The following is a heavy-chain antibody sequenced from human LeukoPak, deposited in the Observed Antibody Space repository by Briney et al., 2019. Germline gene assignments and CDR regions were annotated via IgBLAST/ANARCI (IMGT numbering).Heavy chain of an antibody. V-gene: IGHV1-18*01. J-gene: IGHJ5*02. CDR2: ISDYNGNT. Sequence: ASVKVSCKSSVYTLTSYGISWVRQARGQGLEWMGWISDYNGNTNYAQKLQGRGTMNTDPSTSTAYMELRSLRSDDTAVYYCARDLYRDSLPVSWFDPWGRGTLVTVSS. CDR1: VYTLTSYG. D-gene: IGHD4-11*01. CDR3: ARDLYRDSLPVSWFDP.